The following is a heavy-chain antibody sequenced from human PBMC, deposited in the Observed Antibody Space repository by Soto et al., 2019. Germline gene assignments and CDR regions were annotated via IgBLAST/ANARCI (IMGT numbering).Heavy chain of an antibody. CDR1: GFTFSSYG. D-gene: IGHD3-22*01. CDR3: ASYYYDSSYYYGMDV. CDR2: IWYDGSNK. Sequence: SLRLSCAASGFTFSSYGMHWVRQAPGKGLEWVAVIWYDGSNKYYADSVKGRFTISRDNSKNTLYLQMNSLRAEDTAVYYCASYYYDSSYYYGMDVWGQGTTVTVSS. V-gene: IGHV3-33*01. J-gene: IGHJ6*02.